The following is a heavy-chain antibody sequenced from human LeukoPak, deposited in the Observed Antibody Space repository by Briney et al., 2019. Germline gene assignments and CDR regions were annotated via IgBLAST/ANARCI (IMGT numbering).Heavy chain of an antibody. J-gene: IGHJ3*02. CDR2: ISSSSSTI. D-gene: IGHD6-13*01. Sequence: GGSLRLSCAASGFTVSSNEMNWVRQAPGKGLEWVSYISSSSSTIYYADSVKGRFTISRDNGKNSLYLQMNSLRAEDMAVYYCASQLGDASDIWGQGTMVTVSS. CDR1: GFTVSSNE. CDR3: ASQLGDASDI. V-gene: IGHV3-48*01.